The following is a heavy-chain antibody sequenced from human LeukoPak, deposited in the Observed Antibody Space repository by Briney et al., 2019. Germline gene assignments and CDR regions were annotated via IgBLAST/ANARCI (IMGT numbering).Heavy chain of an antibody. CDR3: ARGDYGSGSYLNWFDP. J-gene: IGHJ5*02. D-gene: IGHD3-10*01. CDR2: IYPGDADT. V-gene: IGHV5-51*01. Sequence: GESLKISCKGSGYSFTNYWIGWVRQMPGKGLEWMGIIYPGDADTRYSPSFQGQVTISADKSISTAYLQWGSLKASDTAMYYCARGDYGSGSYLNWFDPWGQGTLVTVSS. CDR1: GYSFTNYW.